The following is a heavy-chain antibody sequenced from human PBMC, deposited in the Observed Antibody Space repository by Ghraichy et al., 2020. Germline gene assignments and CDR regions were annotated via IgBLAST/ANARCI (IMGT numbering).Heavy chain of an antibody. CDR2: IYTSGAP. V-gene: IGHV4-61*02. Sequence: SETLSLTCTVSGVSVSSFSDSWSWIRQPAGKGLEWIGRIYTSGAPNYNPSLKSRVTMSLDTSKNQFSLELSSVTAADTALYYGVRTDYGDYYMDVWGQGTTVTVSS. CDR1: GVSVSSFSDS. CDR3: VRTDYGDYYMDV. D-gene: IGHD4-17*01. J-gene: IGHJ6*02.